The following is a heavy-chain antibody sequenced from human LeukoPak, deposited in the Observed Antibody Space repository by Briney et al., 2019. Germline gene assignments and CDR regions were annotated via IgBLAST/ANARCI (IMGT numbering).Heavy chain of an antibody. V-gene: IGHV5-51*01. CDR1: GYSFTSYW. CDR2: IYPGDSDT. Sequence: GGSLKISCKGSGYSFTSYWIVWVRQMPGKGLEWMGIIYPGDSDTRYSPSFQGQVTISADRSISTAYLQWTSLKASDTAMYYCASGYSSSWLAFDYWGQGTLVTVSS. CDR3: ASGYSSSWLAFDY. D-gene: IGHD6-13*01. J-gene: IGHJ4*02.